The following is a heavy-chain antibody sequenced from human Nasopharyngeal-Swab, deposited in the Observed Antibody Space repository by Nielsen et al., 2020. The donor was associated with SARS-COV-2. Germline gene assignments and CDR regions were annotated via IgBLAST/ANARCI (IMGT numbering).Heavy chain of an antibody. Sequence: GGSLRLYCAASGFTFDDYAIHWVRQAPGRGLEWVSGISWDSGNIGYADSVKGRFTISRDNAKNSLYLQMNSLRAEDTALYYCARDALTGGVDYWGQGTLVTVSS. D-gene: IGHD7-27*01. V-gene: IGHV3-9*01. CDR2: ISWDSGNI. CDR3: ARDALTGGVDY. CDR1: GFTFDDYA. J-gene: IGHJ4*02.